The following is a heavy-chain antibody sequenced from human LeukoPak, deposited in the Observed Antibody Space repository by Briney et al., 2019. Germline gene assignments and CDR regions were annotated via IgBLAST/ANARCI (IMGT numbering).Heavy chain of an antibody. CDR2: ISSTSSYK. CDR1: GFTFSIYS. Sequence: GGSLRLSSVVSGFTFSIYSMNWVRQAPGKGLEWVSYISSTSSYKYYADSVKGRFTVSRDNAKNSLYLQMNSLRAEDTAVYYCASGTGIAAFDYWGQGTLVTVSS. J-gene: IGHJ4*02. CDR3: ASGTGIAAFDY. V-gene: IGHV3-21*01. D-gene: IGHD6-13*01.